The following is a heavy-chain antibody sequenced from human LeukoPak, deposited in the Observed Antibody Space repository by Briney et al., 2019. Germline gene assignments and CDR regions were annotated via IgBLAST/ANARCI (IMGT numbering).Heavy chain of an antibody. J-gene: IGHJ4*02. CDR2: ISYDGSNK. D-gene: IGHD2-15*01. CDR3: AKDRVVAYYYFDY. Sequence: GGSLRLSCAASGFTFSSYGMHWVRQAPGKGLEWVAVISYDGSNKYYADSVKGRFTISRDNSKNTLYLQMNSLRAEDTAVYYCAKDRVVAYYYFDYWGQGTLVTVSS. V-gene: IGHV3-30*18. CDR1: GFTFSSYG.